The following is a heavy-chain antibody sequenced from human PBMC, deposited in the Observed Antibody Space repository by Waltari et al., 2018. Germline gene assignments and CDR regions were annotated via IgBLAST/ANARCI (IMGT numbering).Heavy chain of an antibody. V-gene: IGHV4-61*09. CDR3: ARESYGDYTYNWFDP. D-gene: IGHD4-17*01. Sequence: QVQLQESGPGLVKPSQTLSLTCTVSVGSFSSGSYYWSWIRHPAGKGLEWIGYIYTSGSTNYNPSLKSRVTISVDTSKNQFSLKLSSVTATDTAVYYCARESYGDYTYNWFDPWGQGTLVTVSS. CDR2: IYTSGST. CDR1: VGSFSSGSYY. J-gene: IGHJ5*02.